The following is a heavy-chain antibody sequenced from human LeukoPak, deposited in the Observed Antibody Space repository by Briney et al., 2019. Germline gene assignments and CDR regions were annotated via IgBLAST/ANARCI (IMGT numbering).Heavy chain of an antibody. Sequence: GASVKVSCKTSGYTFSRYYIHWVRQAPGQGLEWMGIINTSGATTRYGQKFKGRVTATRDTSTSTVYMEMSSLNSDDTAVYYCARGLESSGWYGMAVWGQGPTIIVSS. CDR2: INTSGATT. CDR1: GYTFSRYY. D-gene: IGHD6-19*01. J-gene: IGHJ6*02. CDR3: ARGLESSGWYGMAV. V-gene: IGHV1-46*01.